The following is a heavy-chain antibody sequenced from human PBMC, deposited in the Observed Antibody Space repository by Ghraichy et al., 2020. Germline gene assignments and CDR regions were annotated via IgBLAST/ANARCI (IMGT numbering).Heavy chain of an antibody. D-gene: IGHD1-1*01. CDR2: VFGSGSNT. J-gene: IGHJ4*02. Sequence: GGSLRLSCEASGFTFSNYAMSWVRQAPGKGLEWVSSVFGSGSNTYYADSVKGRFTISRDNSKNTLYLQMNSLGAEDTAIYYCAKGPSMSHWTYCDCWGQGTLVTVSS. V-gene: IGHV3-23*01. CDR3: AKGPSMSHWTYCDC. CDR1: GFTFSNYA.